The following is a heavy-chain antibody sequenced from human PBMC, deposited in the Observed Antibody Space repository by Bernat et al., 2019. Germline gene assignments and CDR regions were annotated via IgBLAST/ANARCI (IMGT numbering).Heavy chain of an antibody. CDR2: MSYDGSNK. D-gene: IGHD3-10*01. V-gene: IGHV3-30-3*01. CDR1: GFTFSSYA. Sequence: QVQLVESGGGVVQPGRSLRLSCTASGFTFSSYAMHWVRQSPGKGLEWVAVMSYDGSNKYYADSVKGRFTISRDNSKNTLYLQMNSLTAEDTAVYYCAREGAESYCRGDLDDWGQGTMVTVSS. J-gene: IGHJ4*02. CDR3: AREGAESYCRGDLDD.